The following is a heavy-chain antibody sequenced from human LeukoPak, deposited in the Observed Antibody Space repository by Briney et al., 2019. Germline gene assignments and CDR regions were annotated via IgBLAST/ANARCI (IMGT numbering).Heavy chain of an antibody. V-gene: IGHV5-51*01. Sequence: PGESLKISCKGYGYSFTTNWIGWVRQMPGKGLEWMGIIYPGDSETRYSPSFQGQVTISADKSISTAYLQWSSLKASDTAIYYCVRSRGYSYGYSYYFDYWGQGTLVTVSS. CDR2: IYPGDSET. D-gene: IGHD5-18*01. CDR3: VRSRGYSYGYSYYFDY. J-gene: IGHJ4*02. CDR1: GYSFTTNW.